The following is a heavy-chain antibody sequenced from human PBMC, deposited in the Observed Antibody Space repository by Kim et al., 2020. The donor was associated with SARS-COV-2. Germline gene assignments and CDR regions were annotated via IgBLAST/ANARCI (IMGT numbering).Heavy chain of an antibody. CDR3: ATRSTPALLVAVADAFDI. D-gene: IGHD6-19*01. CDR1: GFTFSSYA. J-gene: IGHJ3*02. V-gene: IGHV3-23*01. Sequence: GGSLRLSCAASGFTFSSYAMSWVRQAPGKGLEWVSAISGSGGSTYYADSVKGRFTISRDNSKNTLYLQMNSLRAEDTAVYYCATRSTPALLVAVADAFDIWGQGTMVTVSS. CDR2: ISGSGGST.